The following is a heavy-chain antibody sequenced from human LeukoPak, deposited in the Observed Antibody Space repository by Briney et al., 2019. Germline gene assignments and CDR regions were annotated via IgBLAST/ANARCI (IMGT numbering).Heavy chain of an antibody. Sequence: GESLKISCKGSGYRFSSYWIGWVRQMPGKSLEWMGIIHPGDSETRYSPSFQGQVTISADKSISTAYLQRSSLKASDTAMYYCVRALGYCTSGSCYYYDYWGQGTLVTVSS. CDR3: VRALGYCTSGSCYYYDY. D-gene: IGHD2-15*01. CDR2: IHPGDSET. V-gene: IGHV5-51*01. CDR1: GYRFSSYW. J-gene: IGHJ4*02.